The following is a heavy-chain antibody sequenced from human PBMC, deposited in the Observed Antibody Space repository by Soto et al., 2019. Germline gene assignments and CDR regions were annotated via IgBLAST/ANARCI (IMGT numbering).Heavy chain of an antibody. CDR2: INPSGGST. CDR1: GYTFTSYY. V-gene: IGHV1-46*01. D-gene: IGHD6-13*01. J-gene: IGHJ6*02. CDR3: ARTSYSSSWYGPGYYGMDV. Sequence: QVQLVQSGAEVKKPGASVKVSCKASGYTFTSYYMHWVRQAPGQGLEWMGIINPSGGSTSYAQKFQGRVTMTRETSTSTVYMELSSLRSEDTAVYYCARTSYSSSWYGPGYYGMDVWGQGTTVTVSS.